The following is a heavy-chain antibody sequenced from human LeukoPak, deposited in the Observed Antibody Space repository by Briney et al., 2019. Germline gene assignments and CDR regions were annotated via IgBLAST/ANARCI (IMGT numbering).Heavy chain of an antibody. CDR3: ARGEGMATFYLDY. Sequence: ASVKVSCKASGYIFTDYHMHWVRQVPGQGLEWMGWINPNSGGTNYAQKFQGWVTMTRDTSISTAYMELSRLRSDDTAVYYCARGEGMATFYLDYWGQGTLVTVSS. CDR2: INPNSGGT. V-gene: IGHV1-2*04. J-gene: IGHJ4*02. D-gene: IGHD5-24*01. CDR1: GYIFTDYH.